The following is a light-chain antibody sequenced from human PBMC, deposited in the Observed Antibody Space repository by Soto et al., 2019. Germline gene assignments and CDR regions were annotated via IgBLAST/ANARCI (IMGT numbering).Light chain of an antibody. CDR2: GNN. CDR1: SSNIGSNT. CDR3: ASWDDSLNGVV. V-gene: IGLV1-44*01. J-gene: IGLJ2*01. Sequence: QSVLTQPPSASGTPGQRVTISCSGGSSNIGSNTVNWYQQIPGTAPKLLIYGNNERPSGVPDRVSASKSGTSASLAISGLRSEDEAHYYCASWDDSLNGVVFGGGTKLTVL.